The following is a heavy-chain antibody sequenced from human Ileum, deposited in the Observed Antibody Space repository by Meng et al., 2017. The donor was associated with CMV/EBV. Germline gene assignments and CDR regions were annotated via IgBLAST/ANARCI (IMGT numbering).Heavy chain of an antibody. CDR2: IGGSGGNT. D-gene: IGHD3-3*01. CDR3: AKHNSKVHPLRFLESVIHFFDY. J-gene: IGHJ4*01. V-gene: IGHV3-23*01. CDR1: GFIFSSYA. Sequence: GESLKISCAASGFIFSSYAMSWVRQAPGKGLEWVSTIGGSGGNTYFTDSVKGRFTISRDSSKNTLYLQMHSLRAEDTAVYYCAKHNSKVHPLRFLESVIHFFDYWGQGTRVTVSS.